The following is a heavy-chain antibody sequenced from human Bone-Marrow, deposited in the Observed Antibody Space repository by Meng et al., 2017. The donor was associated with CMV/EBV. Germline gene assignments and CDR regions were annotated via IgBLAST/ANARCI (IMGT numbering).Heavy chain of an antibody. Sequence: GESLKISCQASGFTFSDYAMSWVRQAPGKGLEWVGFISGESYGGTTEYAAAVKGRFTISRDDSKSIAYLQMNSLKTEDTAVYYCSLQGGHWGQGTLVTVSS. CDR1: GFTFSDYA. CDR2: ISGESYGGTT. J-gene: IGHJ4*02. CDR3: SLQGGH. V-gene: IGHV3-49*04. D-gene: IGHD3-16*01.